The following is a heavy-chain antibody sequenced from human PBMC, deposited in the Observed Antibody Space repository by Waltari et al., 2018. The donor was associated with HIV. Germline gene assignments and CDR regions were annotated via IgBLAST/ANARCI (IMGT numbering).Heavy chain of an antibody. J-gene: IGHJ4*02. CDR3: ARTSVRYPSLALDF. D-gene: IGHD3-9*01. Sequence: QVQLVQSGAEVTKPGASLKLSCEGSGYTFSAYYVHWIRQAPGQGLEWMGWINPKSGDKQDPRKLQGRVTMTRDTSGDTAYMYLNSLTYADAAVYYCARTSVRYPSLALDFWGRGTLVTVSS. V-gene: IGHV1-2*02. CDR2: INPKSGDK. CDR1: GYTFSAYY.